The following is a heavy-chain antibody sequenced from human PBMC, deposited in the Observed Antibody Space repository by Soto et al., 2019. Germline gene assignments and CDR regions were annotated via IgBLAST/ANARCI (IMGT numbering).Heavy chain of an antibody. CDR1: GASITSNNW. D-gene: IGHD3-16*01. V-gene: IGHV4-4*02. J-gene: IGHJ4*02. CDR2: VYHSGTT. CDR3: ASHGGYYFDY. Sequence: SETLSLTCVVSGASITSNNWWSWVRQPPGKGLEWVGEVYHSGTTNYNPSLKSRVTLSVDKSKNQFSLKVTSVTAADTAIYYCASHGGYYFDYWGQGAPVTVSS.